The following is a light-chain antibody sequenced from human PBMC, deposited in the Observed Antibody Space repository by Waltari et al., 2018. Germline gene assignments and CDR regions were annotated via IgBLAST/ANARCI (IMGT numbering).Light chain of an antibody. Sequence: EIVLTQSPGPLSLSPGERHTLSCRASQSVSSSYLAWYQQKPGQAPRLLIYGASSRATDIPDRFSGSGSGTDFTLTISRLEPEDFAVYYCQQYGSSTWTFGQGTKVEIK. CDR1: QSVSSSY. CDR2: GAS. V-gene: IGKV3-20*01. CDR3: QQYGSSTWT. J-gene: IGKJ1*01.